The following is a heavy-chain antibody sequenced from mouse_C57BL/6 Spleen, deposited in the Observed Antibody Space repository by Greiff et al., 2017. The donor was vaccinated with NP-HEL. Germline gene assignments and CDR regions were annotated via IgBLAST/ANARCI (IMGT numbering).Heavy chain of an antibody. J-gene: IGHJ1*03. CDR2: LNPNYGTT. CDR3: ARHYDGSSPDWYCDV. V-gene: IGHV1-39*01. Sequence: EVQLQQSGPELVKPGASVKISCKASGYSFTDYNMNWVKQSHGKSLEWIGVLNPNYGTTSYNQKFKGKATLTVDQSSSTAYMQLNSLTSEDSAGYYCARHYDGSSPDWYCDVWGTGTTVTVSS. CDR1: GYSFTDYN. D-gene: IGHD1-1*01.